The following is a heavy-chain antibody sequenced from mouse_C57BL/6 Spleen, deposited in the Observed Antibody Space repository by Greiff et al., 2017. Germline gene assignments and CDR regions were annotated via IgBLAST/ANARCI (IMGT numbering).Heavy chain of an antibody. CDR1: GYSITSGYY. CDR3: ARAGPRYFDY. V-gene: IGHV3-6*01. J-gene: IGHJ2*01. D-gene: IGHD3-3*01. Sequence: EVKLMESGPGLVKPSQSLSLTCSVTGYSITSGYYWNWIRQFPGNKLEWMGYISYDGSNNYNPSLKNRISITRDTSKNQIFLKLNSVTTEDTATYYCARAGPRYFDYWGQGTTLTVSS. CDR2: ISYDGSN.